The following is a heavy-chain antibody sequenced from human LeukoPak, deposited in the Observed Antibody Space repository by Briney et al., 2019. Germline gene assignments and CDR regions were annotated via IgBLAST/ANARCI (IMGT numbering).Heavy chain of an antibody. D-gene: IGHD6-19*01. CDR3: SKTIAVADPTDY. CDR2: ISSRSSYI. Sequence: PGGSLRLSCAASGFTFSTYTMNWVRQAPGKGLEWVSSISSRSSYIYYADSVKGRFTISRDNAKNSLYLQMNSLRAEDTAVYYCSKTIAVADPTDYWGQGTLVTVSS. CDR1: GFTFSTYT. J-gene: IGHJ4*02. V-gene: IGHV3-21*01.